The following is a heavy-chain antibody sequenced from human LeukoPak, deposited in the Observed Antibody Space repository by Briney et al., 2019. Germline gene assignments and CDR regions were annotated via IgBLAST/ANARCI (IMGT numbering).Heavy chain of an antibody. D-gene: IGHD4/OR15-4a*01. CDR3: ARAYGANSDY. CDR2: TSYDGSNK. J-gene: IGHJ4*02. Sequence: GGSLRLSCAASGFTLSIYGMHWVRQAPGKGLEWVAVTSYDGSNKYYADSVKGRFTISRDNAKNSLFLQMNSLRDEDTAVYYCARAYGANSDYWGQGTLVTVSS. V-gene: IGHV3-33*01. CDR1: GFTLSIYG.